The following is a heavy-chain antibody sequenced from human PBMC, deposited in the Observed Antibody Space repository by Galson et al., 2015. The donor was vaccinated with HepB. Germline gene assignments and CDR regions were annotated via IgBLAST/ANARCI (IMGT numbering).Heavy chain of an antibody. V-gene: IGHV1-18*04. Sequence: SCKASGYIFTSYGISWVRQAPGQGLEWMGWISAYNGNTNYAQKLQGRVTMTTDTSTSTAYMELRSLRSDDTAVYYCARLYGDPYYYGMDVWGQGTTVTVSS. CDR3: ARLYGDPYYYGMDV. CDR2: ISAYNGNT. CDR1: GYIFTSYG. J-gene: IGHJ6*02. D-gene: IGHD4-17*01.